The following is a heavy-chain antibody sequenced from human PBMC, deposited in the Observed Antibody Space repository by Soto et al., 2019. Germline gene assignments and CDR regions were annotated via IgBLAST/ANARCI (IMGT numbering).Heavy chain of an antibody. D-gene: IGHD6-19*01. Sequence: GASVTVSCKASGGTFSSYAISWVRPAPGQGLEWMGGIIPIFGTANYAQKFQGRVTITADESTSTAYMELSSLRSEDTAVYYCAARIAVAGHYYYYGMDVWGQGTTVTVSS. CDR2: IIPIFGTA. V-gene: IGHV1-69*13. J-gene: IGHJ6*02. CDR1: GGTFSSYA. CDR3: AARIAVAGHYYYYGMDV.